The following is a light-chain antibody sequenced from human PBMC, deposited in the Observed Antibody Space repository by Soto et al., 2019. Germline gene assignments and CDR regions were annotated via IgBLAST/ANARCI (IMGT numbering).Light chain of an antibody. CDR1: QGIGST. J-gene: IGKJ4*01. V-gene: IGKV3-15*01. Sequence: EIVLTQSPAALSVSPGERVTLSCRASQGIGSTLAWYQQKPGQTPGLLIYDSSTRAIGIPTRFSGSRSGTEFTLTINGLQSEDFAVYYCQRYNNWPLTFGGGTKVDIK. CDR2: DSS. CDR3: QRYNNWPLT.